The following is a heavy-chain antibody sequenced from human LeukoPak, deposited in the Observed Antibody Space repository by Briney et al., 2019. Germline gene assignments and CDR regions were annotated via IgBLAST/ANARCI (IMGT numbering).Heavy chain of an antibody. J-gene: IGHJ4*02. D-gene: IGHD3-10*01. CDR3: VRGGYYGSGSYYALDY. V-gene: IGHV1-69*13. Sequence: SVKVSCKASGGTFSSYAISWVRQAPGQGLEWMGGIIPIFGTANYAQKSQGRATITADESTSTAYMELSSPRSEDTAVYYCVRGGYYGSGSYYALDYWGQGTLVTVSS. CDR1: GGTFSSYA. CDR2: IIPIFGTA.